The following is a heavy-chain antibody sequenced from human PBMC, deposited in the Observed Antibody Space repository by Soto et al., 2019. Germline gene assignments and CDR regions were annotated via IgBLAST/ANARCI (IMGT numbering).Heavy chain of an antibody. V-gene: IGHV5-51*01. CDR1: GYSFTSYW. CDR3: GRHLNKPTYSSSGGRYYYYGREV. Sequence: PGESLKISCKGSGYSFTSYWIGWVRQMPGKGLEWMGIIYPGDSDTRYSPSFQGQVTISADKSISTAYLQWSSLKASDTAMYYCGRHLNKPTYSSSGGRYYYYGREVGGKGTRAPVPS. J-gene: IGHJ6*04. D-gene: IGHD6-13*01. CDR2: IYPGDSDT.